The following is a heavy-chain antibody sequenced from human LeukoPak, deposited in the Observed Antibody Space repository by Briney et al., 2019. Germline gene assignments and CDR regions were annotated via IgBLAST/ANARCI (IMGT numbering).Heavy chain of an antibody. V-gene: IGHV1-2*02. CDR3: ARDCSSTSCYYYMDV. CDR1: GYTFTSYG. Sequence: ASVKVSCKASGYTFTSYGVYWVRQAPGQGLEWMGWINPNSGGTNYAKKFQGRVTMTRDTSISTAYMELSRLRSDDTAVYYCARDCSSTSCYYYMDVWGKGTTVTVSS. CDR2: INPNSGGT. D-gene: IGHD2-2*01. J-gene: IGHJ6*03.